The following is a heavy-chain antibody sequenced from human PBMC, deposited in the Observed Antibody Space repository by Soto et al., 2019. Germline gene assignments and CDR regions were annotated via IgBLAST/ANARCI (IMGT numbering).Heavy chain of an antibody. D-gene: IGHD1-26*01. CDR3: AEVDMRGSYAFDY. J-gene: IGHJ4*02. CDR2: ISGSGGST. Sequence: PGGSLRLSCAASGFTFSSYAMSWVRQAPGKGLEWVSAISGSGGSTYYADSVKGRFTISRDNSKNTLYLQMNSLRAEDTAVYYCAEVDMRGSYAFDYWGQGTLVTVSS. CDR1: GFTFSSYA. V-gene: IGHV3-23*01.